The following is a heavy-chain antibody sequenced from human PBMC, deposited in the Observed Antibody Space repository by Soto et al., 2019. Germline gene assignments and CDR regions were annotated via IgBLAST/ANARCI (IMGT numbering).Heavy chain of an antibody. CDR2: INHSGRT. D-gene: IGHD2-8*01. J-gene: IGHJ4*02. V-gene: IGHV4-34*01. Sequence: QVQLQQWGAGLLKPSETLSLTCAVYGGSFSGYSWGGIAHPPGKGLEWIGEINHSGRTNYNPSLKSRVTISVDTSKNQFSLKLSSVTAADTAVYYCARGKKGVSFDYWGQGTLVTVSS. CDR1: GGSFSGYS. CDR3: ARGKKGVSFDY.